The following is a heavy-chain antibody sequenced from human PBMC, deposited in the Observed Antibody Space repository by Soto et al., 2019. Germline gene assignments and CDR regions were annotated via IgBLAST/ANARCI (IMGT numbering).Heavy chain of an antibody. V-gene: IGHV3-73*01. CDR1: GFTFSGSA. CDR2: IRSKANSYAT. Sequence: PGGSLRLSCAASGFTFSGSAMHWVRQASGKGLEWVGRIRSKANSYATAYAASVKGRFTISRDDSKNTAYLQMNSLKTEDTAVYYCTRRIAAAGTRYGMAVWGQGTTVPLA. D-gene: IGHD6-13*01. CDR3: TRRIAAAGTRYGMAV. J-gene: IGHJ6*02.